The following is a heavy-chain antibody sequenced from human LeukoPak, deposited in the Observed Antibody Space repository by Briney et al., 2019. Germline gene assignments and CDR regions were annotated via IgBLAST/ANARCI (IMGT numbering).Heavy chain of an antibody. CDR2: IYWDDDK. CDR1: GFSLTTSGVG. CDR3: AHRMFSRGDTSHYYTFYFDY. J-gene: IGHJ4*02. V-gene: IGHV2-5*02. D-gene: IGHD3-22*01. Sequence: SGPTLVKPTQTLTLTCTFSGFSLTTSGVGVGWIRQPPGKALEGLALIYWDDDKRYRPSLKSRLTITKDTSKNQVVLTMSNMDPVDTATYYCAHRMFSRGDTSHYYTFYFDYWGQGTLVTVSS.